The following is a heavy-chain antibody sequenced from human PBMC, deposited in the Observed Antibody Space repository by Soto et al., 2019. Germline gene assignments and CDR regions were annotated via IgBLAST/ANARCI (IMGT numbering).Heavy chain of an antibody. CDR2: INSDGSST. J-gene: IGHJ4*02. V-gene: IGHV3-74*01. Sequence: WGSLRLSCAASGFTCSSYWMHWVRQTPGKGLVWVSRINSDGSSTYYADSVTGRFTISRDNAKNTLYLQMKSLRAEDTDVYYCARVGLYFYSWGQGTRVTVSS. CDR1: GFTCSSYW. CDR3: ARVGLYFYS.